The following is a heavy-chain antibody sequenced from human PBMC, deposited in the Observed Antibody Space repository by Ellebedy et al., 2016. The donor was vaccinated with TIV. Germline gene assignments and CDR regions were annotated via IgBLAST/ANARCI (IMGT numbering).Heavy chain of an antibody. CDR2: IKQDGSEK. D-gene: IGHD3-10*01. Sequence: GESLKISCAASGFTSNSYWMSWVRQAPGKGLEWVANIKQDGSEKYYVASVKGRFTISRDNAKNSLYLQMSSLRAEDTAVYYCARGREGYYGSGSYYNGWFDPWGQGTLVTVSS. V-gene: IGHV3-7*03. CDR1: GFTSNSYW. CDR3: ARGREGYYGSGSYYNGWFDP. J-gene: IGHJ5*02.